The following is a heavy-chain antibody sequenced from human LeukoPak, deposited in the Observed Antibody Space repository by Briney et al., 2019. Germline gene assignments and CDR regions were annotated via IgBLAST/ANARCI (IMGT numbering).Heavy chain of an antibody. J-gene: IGHJ4*02. CDR1: GFTFSSYS. D-gene: IGHD6-19*01. CDR3: ARGDSGWYLGMLDY. Sequence: GGSLRLSCAASGFTFSSYSMNWVRQAPGKGLEWVSSISSSSYIYYADSVKGRFTISRDNSKNTLYLQMNSLRAEDTAVYYCARGDSGWYLGMLDYWGQGTLVTVSS. CDR2: ISSSSYI. V-gene: IGHV3-21*01.